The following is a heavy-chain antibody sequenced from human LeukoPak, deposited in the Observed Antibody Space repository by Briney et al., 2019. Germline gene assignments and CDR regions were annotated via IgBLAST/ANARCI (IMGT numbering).Heavy chain of an antibody. D-gene: IGHD5-18*01. V-gene: IGHV3-43*02. CDR1: GFVFDDYA. CDR2: ISGDGTST. J-gene: IGHJ6*02. CDR3: AKDSGYTYGFFYYYGMDV. Sequence: GGSLRLSCAASGFVFDDYAMHWVRQAPGKGLEWISLISGDGTSTYYEDSVKGRFTISRDNFRNSLYLQMNSLRTEDTAFYYCAKDSGYTYGFFYYYGMDVWGQGTTVTVSS.